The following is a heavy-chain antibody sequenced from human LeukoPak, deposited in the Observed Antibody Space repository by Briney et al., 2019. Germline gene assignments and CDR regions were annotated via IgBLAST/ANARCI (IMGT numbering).Heavy chain of an antibody. V-gene: IGHV3-21*01. CDR2: ISSSSSYI. CDR1: GFLFANYW. Sequence: PGGSLRLSCAASGFLFANYWMSWVRQAPGKGLEWVSSISSSSSYIYYADSVKGRFTISRDNAKNSLYLQMDSLRAEDTAVYYCARVGWELLSYFDYWGQGTLVTVSS. D-gene: IGHD1-26*01. J-gene: IGHJ4*02. CDR3: ARVGWELLSYFDY.